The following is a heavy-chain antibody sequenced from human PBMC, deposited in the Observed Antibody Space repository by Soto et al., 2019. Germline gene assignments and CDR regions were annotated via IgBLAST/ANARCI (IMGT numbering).Heavy chain of an antibody. V-gene: IGHV3-30*04. CDR2: ISYDGRVK. J-gene: IGHJ6*02. CDR3: AGSKGFYYALDV. Sequence: PGGSLRLSCEVAGLTFHIYIMHWARRSPGKGLEWVAVISYDGRVKYYADSVKGRFSISRDNSKKTMYLEINRLRADDSAVYYCAGSKGFYYALDVWGQGTAVTVSS. CDR1: GLTFHIYI.